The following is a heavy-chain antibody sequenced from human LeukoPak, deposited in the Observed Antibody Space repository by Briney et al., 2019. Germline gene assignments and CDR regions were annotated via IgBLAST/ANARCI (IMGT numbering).Heavy chain of an antibody. CDR2: ISGSGSST. Sequence: GGSLRLPCAASGFTFSSYAMSWVRQAPGKGLQWVSTISGSGSSTYYADSVKGRFTISRDNSKNTLFLQMNSLRTEDTAVFYCVSPERMTISGVPRPFDYWGQGTLVTVSS. CDR3: VSPERMTISGVPRPFDY. D-gene: IGHD3-3*01. CDR1: GFTFSSYA. V-gene: IGHV3-23*01. J-gene: IGHJ4*02.